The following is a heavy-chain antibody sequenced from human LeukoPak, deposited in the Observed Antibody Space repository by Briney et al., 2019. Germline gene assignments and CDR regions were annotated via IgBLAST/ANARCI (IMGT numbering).Heavy chain of an antibody. CDR3: ARDGCSSTSCYYAFDI. D-gene: IGHD2-2*01. CDR2: IYCSGST. Sequence: KTSETLSLTCTVSGGSISSYYWSWIRQPPGKGLEWIGYIYCSGSTNYNPSLKSRVTISVDTSKNQFSLKLSSVTAADTAVYYCARDGCSSTSCYYAFDIWGQGTMVTVSS. CDR1: GGSISSYY. J-gene: IGHJ3*02. V-gene: IGHV4-59*01.